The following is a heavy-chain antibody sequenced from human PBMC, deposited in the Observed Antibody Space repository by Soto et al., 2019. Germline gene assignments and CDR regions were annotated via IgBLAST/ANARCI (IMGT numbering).Heavy chain of an antibody. J-gene: IGHJ4*02. CDR3: ASSSGGYDFWSGYYNY. Sequence: PGGSLRLSCAASGFTFSSYGMHWVRQAPGKGLEWVAVIWYDGSNKYYADSVKGRFTISRDNSKNTLYLQMNSLRAEDTAVYYCASSSGGYDFWSGYYNYWGQGTLVTVSS. D-gene: IGHD3-3*01. CDR2: IWYDGSNK. CDR1: GFTFSSYG. V-gene: IGHV3-33*01.